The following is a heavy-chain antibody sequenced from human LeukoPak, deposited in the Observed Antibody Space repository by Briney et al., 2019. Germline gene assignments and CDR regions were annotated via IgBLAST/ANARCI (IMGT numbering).Heavy chain of an antibody. CDR2: IGGSGSNT. CDR3: AKGGRFSSGWAYDY. CDR1: GFTFSNQA. V-gene: IGHV3-23*01. J-gene: IGHJ4*02. D-gene: IGHD6-19*01. Sequence: PGGSLRLSCAASGFTFSNQAMSWVRQAPGKGLEWVSTIGGSGSNTFYADSVKGRFTISRDNSKNTLYLQMNSLRAEDSAVYYCAKGGRFSSGWAYDYWGQGMQVTVSS.